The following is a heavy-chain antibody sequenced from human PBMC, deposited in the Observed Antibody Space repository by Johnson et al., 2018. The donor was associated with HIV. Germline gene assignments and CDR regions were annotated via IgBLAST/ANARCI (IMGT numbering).Heavy chain of an antibody. J-gene: IGHJ3*02. Sequence: QVQLVESGGGVVQPGRSLRLSCAASGFSFSSYGMHWVRQLPGKGLEWVAVIWYDGSNKYYADSVRGRFTISRDNSKNTLYLEMSSLRVTDTAVYFCAKGGQQLADPFDIWGQGTLVTVSS. V-gene: IGHV3-33*06. D-gene: IGHD6-13*01. CDR2: IWYDGSNK. CDR1: GFSFSSYG. CDR3: AKGGQQLADPFDI.